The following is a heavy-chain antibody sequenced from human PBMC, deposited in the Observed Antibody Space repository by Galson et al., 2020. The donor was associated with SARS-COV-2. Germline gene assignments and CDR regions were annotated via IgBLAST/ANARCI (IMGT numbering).Heavy chain of an antibody. J-gene: IGHJ4*02. Sequence: GESLKISCAASGFTFSSYAMSWVRQAPGKGLEWVSAISGSGGSTYYADSVKGRFTISRDNSKNTLYLQMNSLRAEDTAVYYCATPRGEGGSGWYGAFDYWGQGTLVTVSS. D-gene: IGHD6-19*01. CDR1: GFTFSSYA. CDR2: ISGSGGST. CDR3: ATPRGEGGSGWYGAFDY. V-gene: IGHV3-23*01.